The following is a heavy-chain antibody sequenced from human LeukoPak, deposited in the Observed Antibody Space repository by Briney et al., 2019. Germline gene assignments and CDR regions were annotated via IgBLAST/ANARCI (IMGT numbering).Heavy chain of an antibody. CDR1: GYTFTGYY. CDR2: INPNSGGT. Sequence: ASVKVSCKASGYTFTGYYMHWVRQAPGQGLEWMGWINPNSGGTNYAQKFQGRVTMTRDTSISTAYMELSRLRSDDTAVYYCARVCSSTSCYGKLDYWGQGTLVTVSP. V-gene: IGHV1-2*02. CDR3: ARVCSSTSCYGKLDY. D-gene: IGHD2-2*01. J-gene: IGHJ4*02.